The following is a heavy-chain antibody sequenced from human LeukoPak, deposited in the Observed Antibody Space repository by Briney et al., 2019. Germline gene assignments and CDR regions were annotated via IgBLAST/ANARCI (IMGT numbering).Heavy chain of an antibody. CDR1: GYTFTSYY. CDR3: ARPSYYYGSGSYYKPPGYYFDY. Sequence: GASVKVSCKASGYTFTSYYMHWVRQAPGQGLEWMGIINPSGGSTSYAQKLQGRVTMTRDTSTSTVYMELSSLRSEDTAVYYCARPSYYYGSGSYYKPPGYYFDYWGQGTLVTVSS. V-gene: IGHV1-46*01. J-gene: IGHJ4*02. CDR2: INPSGGST. D-gene: IGHD3-10*01.